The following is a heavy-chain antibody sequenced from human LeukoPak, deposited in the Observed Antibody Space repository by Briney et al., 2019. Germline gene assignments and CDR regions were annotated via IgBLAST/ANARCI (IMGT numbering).Heavy chain of an antibody. CDR1: GYTFTGYY. J-gene: IGHJ3*02. Sequence: ASVKVSCKTSGYTFTGYYMHWVRQAPGQGLEWMGWINPNSGGTNYAQRFQGRVTMTRDTSMSTAYMELSRLRSDDSAVYYCARDLYYYDSSGHDAFDIWGQGTMVTVSS. D-gene: IGHD3-22*01. CDR3: ARDLYYYDSSGHDAFDI. CDR2: INPNSGGT. V-gene: IGHV1-2*02.